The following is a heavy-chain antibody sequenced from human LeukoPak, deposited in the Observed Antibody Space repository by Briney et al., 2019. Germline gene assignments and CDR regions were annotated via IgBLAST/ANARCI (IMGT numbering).Heavy chain of an antibody. CDR2: IYPADSDT. CDR1: GYTFSNYW. Sequence: GESLKISCKGSGYTFSNYWIGWVRQMPGKGLEWMGIIYPADSDTTYSPSLRGLVTISADKSINTAYLQWSSLKASDTAMYYCARRPPTVVTLSRDALHIWGQGTMVTVSS. D-gene: IGHD4-23*01. V-gene: IGHV5-51*01. CDR3: ARRPPTVVTLSRDALHI. J-gene: IGHJ3*02.